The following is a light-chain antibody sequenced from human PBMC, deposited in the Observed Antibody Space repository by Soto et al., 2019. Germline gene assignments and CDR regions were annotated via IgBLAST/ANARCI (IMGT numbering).Light chain of an antibody. CDR1: SSDIGAYDY. V-gene: IGLV2-14*03. Sequence: QSVLTQPASVSGSPGQSITISCTGTSSDIGAYDYVSWFQQYSGKAPTLIIYEVRFRPSGVSSRFSGSKSGNTASLTISGLQTEDEADYYCTSYATGDTFPFGGGTKLTVL. CDR2: EVR. J-gene: IGLJ2*01. CDR3: TSYATGDTFP.